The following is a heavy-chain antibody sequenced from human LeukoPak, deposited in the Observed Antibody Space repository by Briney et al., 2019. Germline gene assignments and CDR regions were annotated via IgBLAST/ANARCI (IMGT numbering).Heavy chain of an antibody. CDR3: ARDVPDYGNYYYYYGMDV. CDR2: ISAYNGNT. V-gene: IGHV1-18*01. Sequence: ASVKVSCKASGYTFTSYGISWVRQAPGQGLEWMGWISAYNGNTNYAQKLQGRVTMTTDTSTSTAYMELRSLRSDDTAVYYCARDVPDYGNYYYYYGMDVWGQGTTVTVSS. D-gene: IGHD4-17*01. J-gene: IGHJ6*02. CDR1: GYTFTSYG.